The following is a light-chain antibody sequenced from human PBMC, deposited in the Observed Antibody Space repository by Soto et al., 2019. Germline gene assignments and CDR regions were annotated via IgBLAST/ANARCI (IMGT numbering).Light chain of an antibody. V-gene: IGLV2-14*01. CDR1: SSDVGGYNY. Sequence: QSALTQPASVSGSPGQSITISCTGTSSDVGGYNYVSWYQQHPGKAPKLMIYEVSNRPSGVPDRFSGSKSGTSASLAITGLQAEDEADYYCQSYDTSLGGVVFGGGTKLTVL. CDR3: QSYDTSLGGVV. J-gene: IGLJ3*02. CDR2: EVS.